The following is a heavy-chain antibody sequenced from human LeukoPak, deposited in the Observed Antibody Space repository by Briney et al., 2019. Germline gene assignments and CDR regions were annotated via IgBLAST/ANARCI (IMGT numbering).Heavy chain of an antibody. CDR3: ARVSTSGYRDWLDP. CDR2: IYPKSGGT. Sequence: ASVKVSFKASGYTFADYYIHWVRQAPGQGLEWMGWIYPKSGGTNSAQKFQGRVTMTRDTSISTAYMELSRLKFDDTAVYYCARVSTSGYRDWLDPWGQGTLVTVSS. J-gene: IGHJ5*02. D-gene: IGHD3-9*01. V-gene: IGHV1-2*02. CDR1: GYTFADYY.